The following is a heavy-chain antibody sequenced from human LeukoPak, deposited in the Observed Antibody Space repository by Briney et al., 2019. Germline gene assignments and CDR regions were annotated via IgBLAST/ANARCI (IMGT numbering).Heavy chain of an antibody. J-gene: IGHJ4*02. V-gene: IGHV3-33*01. Sequence: GGSLRLSCAASGFTFSSYGMHWVRQAPGKGLEWVAVIWYDGSNKYYADSVKGRSTISRDNSKNTLYLQMNSLRAEDTAVYYCARAPVMVRGVLDYWGQGTLVTVSS. D-gene: IGHD3-10*01. CDR3: ARAPVMVRGVLDY. CDR1: GFTFSSYG. CDR2: IWYDGSNK.